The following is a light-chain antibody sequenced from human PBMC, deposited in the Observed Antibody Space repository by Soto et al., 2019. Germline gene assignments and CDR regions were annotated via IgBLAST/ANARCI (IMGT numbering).Light chain of an antibody. CDR2: ATS. CDR1: QSISSRS. CDR3: QQRHMWPIT. J-gene: IGKJ5*01. V-gene: IGKV3D-20*02. Sequence: VVLTQSPGTLSLSPGERATLSCTTTQSISSRSLAWYQQKPGQAPRLLIYATSRRATGIPDRFGGSGSGTDFTLTITRLEPEDFAVYYCQQRHMWPITFGQGTRLEIK.